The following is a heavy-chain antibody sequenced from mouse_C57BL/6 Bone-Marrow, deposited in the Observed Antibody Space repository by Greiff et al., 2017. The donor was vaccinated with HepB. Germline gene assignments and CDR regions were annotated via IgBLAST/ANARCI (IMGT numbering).Heavy chain of an antibody. CDR2: IDPENGDT. Sequence: EVQLQESGAELVRPGASVKLSCTASGFNIKDDYMHWVKQRTEQGLEWIGWIDPENGDTEYASKFQGKATITADTSSNTAYLQLSSLTSEDTAVYYCTTPPGWFAYWGQGTLVTVSA. V-gene: IGHV14-4*01. CDR1: GFNIKDDY. CDR3: TTPPGWFAY. J-gene: IGHJ3*01.